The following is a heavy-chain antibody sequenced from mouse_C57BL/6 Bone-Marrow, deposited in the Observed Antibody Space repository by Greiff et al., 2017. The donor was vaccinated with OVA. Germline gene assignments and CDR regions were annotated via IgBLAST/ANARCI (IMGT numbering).Heavy chain of an antibody. J-gene: IGHJ2*01. CDR2: IDPENGDT. CDR1: GFNIKDDY. CDR3: TTNWVDY. D-gene: IGHD4-1*01. Sequence: VHVKQSGAELVRPGASVKLSCTASGFNIKDDYMHWVKQRPEQGLEWIGWIDPENGDTEYASKFQGKATITADTSSNTAYLQLSSLTSEDTAVYYCTTNWVDYWGQGTTLTVSS. V-gene: IGHV14-4*01.